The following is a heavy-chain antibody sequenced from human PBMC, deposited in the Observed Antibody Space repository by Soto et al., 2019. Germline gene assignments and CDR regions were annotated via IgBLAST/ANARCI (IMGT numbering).Heavy chain of an antibody. Sequence: SETLSLTCTVSGDSINTGDYYWSWLRQPPRKGLEWIGYIYYTGSTYYNPSLKSQFTISIDTSKTQFSLKVNSVTAADTAVYYGARGPLPQGGRFGPLGQGTPVTVAS. CDR3: ARGPLPQGGRFGP. CDR2: IYYTGST. D-gene: IGHD2-2*01. CDR1: GDSINTGDYY. J-gene: IGHJ5*02. V-gene: IGHV4-30-4*01.